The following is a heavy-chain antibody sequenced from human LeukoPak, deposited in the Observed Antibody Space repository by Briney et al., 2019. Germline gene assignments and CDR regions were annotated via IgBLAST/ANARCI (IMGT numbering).Heavy chain of an antibody. D-gene: IGHD6-19*01. Sequence: GGSLRLSCAASGFTFSSYWMHWVRQAPGKGLVWVSRINSDGSSTSYADSVKGRFTISRDNAKNTLYLQMNSLRAEDTAVYYCFGSFSSGWLDYWGQGTLVTVSS. CDR2: INSDGSST. V-gene: IGHV3-74*01. J-gene: IGHJ4*02. CDR1: GFTFSSYW. CDR3: FGSFSSGWLDY.